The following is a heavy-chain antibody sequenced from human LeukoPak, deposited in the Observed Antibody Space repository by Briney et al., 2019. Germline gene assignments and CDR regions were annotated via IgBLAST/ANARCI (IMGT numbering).Heavy chain of an antibody. CDR1: GFTFSSYG. Sequence: GGSLRLSCAASGFTFSSYGMHWVRQAPGKGLEWVAVISYDGSNKYYADSVKGRFTISRDNSKNTPYLQMNSLRAEDTAVYYCAKYLSQRYSYGYWGTDYWGQGTLVTVSS. CDR2: ISYDGSNK. J-gene: IGHJ4*02. CDR3: AKYLSQRYSYGYWGTDY. D-gene: IGHD5-18*01. V-gene: IGHV3-30*18.